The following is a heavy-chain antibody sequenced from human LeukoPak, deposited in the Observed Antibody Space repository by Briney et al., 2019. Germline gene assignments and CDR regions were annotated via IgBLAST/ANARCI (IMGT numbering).Heavy chain of an antibody. J-gene: IGHJ6*02. V-gene: IGHV4-59*12. CDR1: GDSITSYY. Sequence: SETLSLTCSVFGDSITSYYWNWIRQPPGKALEWIGYISYSGSTYYNPSLKSRVTISVDRSKNQFSLKLSSVTAADTAVYYCAREGIDYYGMDVWGQGTTVTVSS. CDR2: ISYSGST. D-gene: IGHD1-26*01. CDR3: AREGIDYYGMDV.